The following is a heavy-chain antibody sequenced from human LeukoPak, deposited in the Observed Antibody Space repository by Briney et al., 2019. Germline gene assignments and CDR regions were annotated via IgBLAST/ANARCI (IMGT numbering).Heavy chain of an antibody. Sequence: NTGGSLRLSCTASGFTFGDYAMSWVRQAPGKGLEWVSSISSSSSYIYYADSVKGRFTISRDNAKNSLYLQMNSLRAEDTAVYYCARGAIRKAYYYYYYMDVWGKGTTVTVSS. V-gene: IGHV3-21*01. CDR3: ARGAIRKAYYYYYYMDV. CDR2: ISSSSSYI. CDR1: GFTFGDYA. J-gene: IGHJ6*03.